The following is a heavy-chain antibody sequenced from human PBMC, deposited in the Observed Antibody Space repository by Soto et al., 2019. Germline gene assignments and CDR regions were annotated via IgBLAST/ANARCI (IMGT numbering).Heavy chain of an antibody. Sequence: QVQLVQSGAEVREPGASVKVSCKASGYSFTSLDINWVRQTTGQGLEWMGWMQPSSGRTGYAQKFQGRVTMTRNTSINTAYMELSSLTSDDTDFYYCARCVTAAVDYWGQGTLVTVSS. V-gene: IGHV1-8*01. J-gene: IGHJ4*02. CDR1: GYSFTSLD. CDR3: ARCVTAAVDY. D-gene: IGHD2-21*02. CDR2: MQPSSGRT.